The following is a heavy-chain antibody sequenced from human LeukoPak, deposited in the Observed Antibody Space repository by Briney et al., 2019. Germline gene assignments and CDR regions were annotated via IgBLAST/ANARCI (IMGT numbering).Heavy chain of an antibody. J-gene: IGHJ4*02. CDR2: IYYSGST. CDR3: ARPTSLGWEGYFDY. D-gene: IGHD1-26*01. CDR1: GGSISSSSYY. V-gene: IGHV4-39*01. Sequence: SETLSLTCTVSGGSISSSSYYWGWIRQPPGKGLEWIGSIYYSGSTYYNPSLKSRVTISVDTSKNQFSLKLSSVTAADTAVYYCARPTSLGWEGYFDYWGQGTLVTVSS.